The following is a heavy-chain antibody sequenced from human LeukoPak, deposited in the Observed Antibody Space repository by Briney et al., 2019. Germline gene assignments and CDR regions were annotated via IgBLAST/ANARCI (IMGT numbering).Heavy chain of an antibody. J-gene: IGHJ4*02. CDR2: IRQDGSEI. CDR1: GFTFSDYW. Sequence: SGGSLRLSCTASGFTFSDYWMSWVRQGPGKGLEWVANIRQDGSEIYYVDSVKGRFTIFRDNAKNSLYLQMNSLRAEDTAVYYCTRGSYYYYWGQGTLVTVSS. CDR3: TRGSYYYY. V-gene: IGHV3-7*04.